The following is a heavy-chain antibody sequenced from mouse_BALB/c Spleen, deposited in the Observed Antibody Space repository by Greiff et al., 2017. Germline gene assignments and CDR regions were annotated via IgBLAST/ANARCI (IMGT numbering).Heavy chain of an antibody. J-gene: IGHJ4*01. CDR1: GYSFTGYY. CDR3: ARYYDYDVYYAMDY. V-gene: IGHV1-31*01. Sequence: VQLQQSGPELVKPGASVKISCKASGYSFTGYYMHWVKQSHVKSLEWIGRINPYNGATSYNQNFKDKASLTVDKSSSTAYMELHSLTSEDSAVYYCARYYDYDVYYAMDYWGQGTSVTVSS. D-gene: IGHD2-4*01. CDR2: INPYNGAT.